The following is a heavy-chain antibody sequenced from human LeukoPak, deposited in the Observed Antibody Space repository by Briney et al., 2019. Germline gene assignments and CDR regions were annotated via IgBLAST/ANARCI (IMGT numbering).Heavy chain of an antibody. Sequence: SETLSLTCTVSGGSISSYYWSWIRQPPGKGLEWIGYIYYSGSTNYNPSLKSRLTMSIDTSKNQFSLKLSSVTAADTAVYFCARDQEHCSGTSCYPYWYDSWGQGTLVTVSS. J-gene: IGHJ5*01. CDR3: ARDQEHCSGTSCYPYWYDS. D-gene: IGHD2-2*01. CDR1: GGSISSYY. CDR2: IYYSGST. V-gene: IGHV4-59*12.